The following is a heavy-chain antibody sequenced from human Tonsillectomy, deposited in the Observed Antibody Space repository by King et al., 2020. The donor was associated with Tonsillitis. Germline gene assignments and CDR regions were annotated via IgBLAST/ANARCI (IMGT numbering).Heavy chain of an antibody. J-gene: IGHJ3*02. Sequence: VQLQQSGPGLVKPSQTLSLTCAISGDSVSSNSAAWNWIRQSPSRGLEWLGRTYYRSKWYNDYAVSVKSRITINPDTSKNQFSLQLNSVTPEDTAVYYCAKSLSSGWQNALNAFDIWGQGTMVTVSS. CDR3: AKSLSSGWQNALNAFDI. CDR1: GDSVSSNSAA. CDR2: TYYRSKWYN. V-gene: IGHV6-1*01. D-gene: IGHD6-19*01.